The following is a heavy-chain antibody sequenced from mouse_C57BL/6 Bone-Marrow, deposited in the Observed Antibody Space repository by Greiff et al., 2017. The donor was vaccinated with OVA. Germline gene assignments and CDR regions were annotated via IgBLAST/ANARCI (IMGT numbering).Heavy chain of an antibody. CDR2: IYPGRGST. CDR3: ARLRFYYFDY. Sequence: VQLQQPGAELVKPGASVKLSCKASGYTFTSYWITWVKQTPVHGLEWIGAIYPGRGSTNYNEKVKVMATLTVDTSSISAYMQRSSLTSEDSAVYYSARLRFYYFDYWGQGTTLTVSS. CDR1: GYTFTSYW. V-gene: IGHV1-55*01. D-gene: IGHD1-1*01. J-gene: IGHJ2*01.